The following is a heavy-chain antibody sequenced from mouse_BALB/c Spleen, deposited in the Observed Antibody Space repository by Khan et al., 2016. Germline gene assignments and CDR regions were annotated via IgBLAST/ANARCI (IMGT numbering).Heavy chain of an antibody. V-gene: IGHV3-2*02. CDR1: GYSITSDYA. CDR2: ISYSGST. CDR3: ARGRSFDC. J-gene: IGHJ2*01. Sequence: EVELVESGPGLVKPSQSLSLTCTVTGYSITSDYAWNWIRQFPGNKLEWMGYISYSGSTSYNPSLTSRSSITRDKSKNQFVLQLNSVTTEDTATYYCARGRSFDCWGQGTTLTVAS.